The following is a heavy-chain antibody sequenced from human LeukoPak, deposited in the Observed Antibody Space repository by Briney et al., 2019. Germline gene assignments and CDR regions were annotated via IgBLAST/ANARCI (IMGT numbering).Heavy chain of an antibody. CDR1: GFTFSNYA. D-gene: IGHD2-2*01. CDR3: AKDQYCTSTSCYVGY. CDR2: INVSGGST. V-gene: IGHV3-23*01. J-gene: IGHJ4*02. Sequence: GGSLRLSCAASGFTFSNYAMSWVRQAPGKGLEWVSGINVSGGSTFYADSVRGWFTISRDNSKNTLYLQMNSLRAEDTAVYYCAKDQYCTSTSCYVGYWGQGTLVTVSS.